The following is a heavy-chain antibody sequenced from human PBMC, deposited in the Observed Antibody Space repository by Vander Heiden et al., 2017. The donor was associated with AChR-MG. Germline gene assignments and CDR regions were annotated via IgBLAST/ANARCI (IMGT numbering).Heavy chain of an antibody. J-gene: IGHJ3*01. D-gene: IGHD6-19*01. CDR3: ARAVTGTGRPDGFDF. Sequence: QVQVVESGGGLVKPGGSLRLSCEASGFIFSDYTMSWLRQAPGKGPEWLSSISKTAFAIYYADSVKGRFTISRDNAKNSLALLLNNLRADDTALYYCARAVTGTGRPDGFDFWGQGTMVSVSS. CDR2: ISKTAFAI. V-gene: IGHV3-11*01. CDR1: GFIFSDYT.